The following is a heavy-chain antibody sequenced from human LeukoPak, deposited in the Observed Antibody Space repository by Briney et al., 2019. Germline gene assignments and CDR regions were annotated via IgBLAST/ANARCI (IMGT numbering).Heavy chain of an antibody. Sequence: GGSLRLSCAASGFTFSSYWMHWVRQAPGKGLEWISFIRDHTTVDYADSVKGRFTISRDNAKNSLYLQMNNLRAEDTAVYYCVRDHLWSFDYWGQGNLVTVSS. CDR1: GFTFSSYW. J-gene: IGHJ4*02. D-gene: IGHD2-8*02. CDR2: IRDHTTV. V-gene: IGHV3-69-1*01. CDR3: VRDHLWSFDY.